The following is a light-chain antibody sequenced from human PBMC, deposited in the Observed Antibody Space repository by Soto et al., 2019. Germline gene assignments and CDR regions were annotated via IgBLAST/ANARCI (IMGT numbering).Light chain of an antibody. J-gene: IGKJ4*01. CDR3: QQSYSTPLT. CDR1: QSISSN. CDR2: AAS. V-gene: IGKV1-39*01. Sequence: DIQMTPSPSSLSASVGDRVTITLRASQSISSNLNWYQQKPGKAPKLLIYAASSLQSGVPSRFSGGGSGTDFTLTISSLQPEDFATYSCQQSYSTPLTFGGGIKVDI.